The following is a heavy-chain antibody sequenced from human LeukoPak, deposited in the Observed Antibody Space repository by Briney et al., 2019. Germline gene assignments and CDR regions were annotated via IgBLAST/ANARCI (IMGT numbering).Heavy chain of an antibody. Sequence: GGSLRLSCAASGFPFSSYSFHWVRQAPGKGLERVALLSYDGSIKHYADSVKGRFTLSRDNSKSTVYLQMDSLRADDTAVYYCARGVSTWYRIDYWGQGTLVTVSS. D-gene: IGHD6-13*01. CDR1: GFPFSSYS. CDR3: ARGVSTWYRIDY. CDR2: LSYDGSIK. V-gene: IGHV3-30*01. J-gene: IGHJ4*02.